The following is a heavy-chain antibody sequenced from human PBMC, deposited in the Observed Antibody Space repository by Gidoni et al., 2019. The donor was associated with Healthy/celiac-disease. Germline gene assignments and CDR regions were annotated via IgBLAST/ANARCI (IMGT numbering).Heavy chain of an antibody. Sequence: QVQLVQSGAGVKKPGASVKVSCKASGYTFTDYYMHWVRQAPGQGLEWMGWINPNSGGTNSAQKFQGRVTMTRDTSISTTYMELNRLTSDDTAVYYCARDRQMATTPDYWGQGTLVTVSS. V-gene: IGHV1-2*02. CDR3: ARDRQMATTPDY. CDR2: INPNSGGT. D-gene: IGHD5-12*01. CDR1: GYTFTDYY. J-gene: IGHJ4*02.